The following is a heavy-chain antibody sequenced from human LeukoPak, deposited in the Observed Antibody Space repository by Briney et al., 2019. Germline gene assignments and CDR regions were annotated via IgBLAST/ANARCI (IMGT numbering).Heavy chain of an antibody. D-gene: IGHD4-23*01. V-gene: IGHV3-74*01. Sequence: PGGSLRLSCAGSGITFSSYWMHWVRHAPGKGLVWVSRINSDGRSTNYADSVKGRFTISRDNAKNTLYLQMNSLRAEDTAVYYCARSAYPGNSVIEDWGRGTLVTVSS. CDR1: GITFSSYW. CDR2: INSDGRST. J-gene: IGHJ4*02. CDR3: ARSAYPGNSVIED.